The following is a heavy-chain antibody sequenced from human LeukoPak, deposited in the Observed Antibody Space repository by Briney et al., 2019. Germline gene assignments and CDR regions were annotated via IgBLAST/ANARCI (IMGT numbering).Heavy chain of an antibody. CDR3: ARNFDFWSGYYYYGMDV. CDR2: ISSTSSPI. J-gene: IGHJ6*02. V-gene: IGHV3-48*01. CDR1: GFNFSSYS. Sequence: PGGSLRLSCAASGFNFSSYSMHWIRQAPGKGLEWVSYISSTSSPIYYGDSVKGRFTISRDNAKNSVYLQMNSLRAEDTAVYYCARNFDFWSGYYYYGMDVWGQGTTVTVSS. D-gene: IGHD3-3*01.